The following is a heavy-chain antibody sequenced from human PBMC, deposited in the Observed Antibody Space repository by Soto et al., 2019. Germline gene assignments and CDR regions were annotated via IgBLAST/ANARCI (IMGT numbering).Heavy chain of an antibody. V-gene: IGHV1-2*02. CDR2: INPHSGGK. CDR1: GYTFTDYY. J-gene: IGHJ4*02. CDR3: ARRSFDY. Sequence: ASVKVSCKASGYTFTDYYIHWVRQAPGQGLEWLGWINPHSGGKKFAQEFQGRVTLTSDTSINTVYMVLNGLTSADTAIYYCARRSFDYWGQVTLVTVSS.